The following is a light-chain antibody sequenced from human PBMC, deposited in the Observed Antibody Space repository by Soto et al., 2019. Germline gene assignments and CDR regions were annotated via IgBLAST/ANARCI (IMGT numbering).Light chain of an antibody. CDR2: SNY. V-gene: IGLV1-44*01. Sequence: VLTQPPSASGTPGQRVTTSCSGSSSNIESNTVTWYQQLPGTAPKLVIYSNYDRPSGVPDRFSGSTSGTSASLVIRGLQSEDEADYYCAAWDDILNGYVFGGGTKVTVL. J-gene: IGLJ1*01. CDR3: AAWDDILNGYV. CDR1: SSNIESNT.